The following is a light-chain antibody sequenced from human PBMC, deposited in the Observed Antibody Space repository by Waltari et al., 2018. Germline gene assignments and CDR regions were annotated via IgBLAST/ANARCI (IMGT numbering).Light chain of an antibody. Sequence: DIQMTQSPSTLSASVGDRVTITCRASQNINPWLAWHQQKPGKAPKLLIYKASSLESGVPSRFSGSGSGTEFTLTISSLQPDDFATYYCLQYNGEPRTFGQGTKVEAK. CDR3: LQYNGEPRT. V-gene: IGKV1-5*03. CDR2: KAS. CDR1: QNINPW. J-gene: IGKJ1*01.